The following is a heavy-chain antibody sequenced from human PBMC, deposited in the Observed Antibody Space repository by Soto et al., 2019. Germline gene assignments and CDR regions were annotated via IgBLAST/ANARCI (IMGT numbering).Heavy chain of an antibody. D-gene: IGHD3-3*01. V-gene: IGHV3-21*01. CDR1: GFTFSSYS. J-gene: IGHJ5*02. Sequence: NPGGSLRLSCAASGFTFSSYSMNWVRQAPGKGLEWVSSISSSSSSYIYYADSVKGRFTISRDNAKNSLYLQMNSLRAEGTAVYYCARYLRGETYYDFWSGYYLGWFDPWGQGTLVTVSS. CDR3: ARYLRGETYYDFWSGYYLGWFDP. CDR2: ISSSSSSYI.